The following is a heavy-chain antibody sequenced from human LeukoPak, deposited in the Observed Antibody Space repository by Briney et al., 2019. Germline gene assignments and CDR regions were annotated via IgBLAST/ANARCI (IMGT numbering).Heavy chain of an antibody. J-gene: IGHJ6*03. CDR3: ARSHIVVVPAGRGSRYFYMDV. D-gene: IGHD2-2*01. Sequence: PSETLSLTCTVSGYSMRSGYYWGWIRLAPGKGLEWIGIIYHSGSTYYNLSLRRRVIMSVDTSKNQFSLKVNSVTAADTAIYYCARSHIVVVPAGRGSRYFYMDVWGRGTTVAVSS. CDR2: IYHSGST. V-gene: IGHV4-38-2*02. CDR1: GYSMRSGYY.